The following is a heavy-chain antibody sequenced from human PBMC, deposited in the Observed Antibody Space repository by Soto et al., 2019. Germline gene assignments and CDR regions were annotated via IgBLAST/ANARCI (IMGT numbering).Heavy chain of an antibody. CDR2: IYCDDEK. V-gene: IGHV2-5*02. CDR1: GFSLSASGVG. D-gene: IGHD2-2*01. CDR3: ARFLWSPTSLYYFDC. Sequence: QITLKESGPTLVKPTQTLTLTCTFSGFSLSASGVGVGWIRQPPGKARSWLALIYCDDEKRYSPSLKSRLTITKDTSKNQVVLTMTHMDPVDTATFYCARFLWSPTSLYYFDCWGQGTLVTVSS. J-gene: IGHJ4*02.